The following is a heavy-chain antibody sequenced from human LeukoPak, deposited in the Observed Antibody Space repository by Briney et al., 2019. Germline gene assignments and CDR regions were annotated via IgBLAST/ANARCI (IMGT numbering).Heavy chain of an antibody. D-gene: IGHD5-18*01. CDR2: ISAYNGNT. Sequence: ASVKVSCKASGYTFTSYGISWVRQAPGQGLEWMGWISAYNGNTNYAQKLQGRVTITADESTSTAYMELSSLRSEDTAVYYCASQSGYSYGFPNYYYGMDVWGQGTTVTVSS. CDR1: GYTFTSYG. J-gene: IGHJ6*02. V-gene: IGHV1-18*01. CDR3: ASQSGYSYGFPNYYYGMDV.